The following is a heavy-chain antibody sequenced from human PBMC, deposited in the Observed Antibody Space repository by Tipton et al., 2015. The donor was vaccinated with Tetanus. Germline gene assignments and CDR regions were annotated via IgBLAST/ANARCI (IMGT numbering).Heavy chain of an antibody. CDR3: ARGRGLGPHEYFEH. V-gene: IGHV1-18*01. J-gene: IGHJ5*02. Sequence: QLVQSGAEVKKPGAPVKVSCKASGYTFTHYGVNWVRQAPGQGLEWMGWISPFNENVNYAEKFQGRLTMTTDRSTATVYMDLGSLRSDDTAVYYCARGRGLGPHEYFEHWGQGTLVTVSS. D-gene: IGHD3/OR15-3a*01. CDR2: ISPFNENV. CDR1: GYTFTHYG.